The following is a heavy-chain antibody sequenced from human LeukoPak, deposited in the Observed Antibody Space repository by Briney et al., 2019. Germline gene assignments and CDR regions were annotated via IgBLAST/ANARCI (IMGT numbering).Heavy chain of an antibody. V-gene: IGHV1-18*01. J-gene: IGHJ4*02. Sequence: SVHVSRMSSRYTFTSYGIRWVRQAPGKGLEGMGWISAYNGNANYAQKLQGRVTMTTDTSTSTAYMELRSLRSDDTAVYYCARDGRERWLQCRGDYWGQGTLVTVSS. D-gene: IGHD5-24*01. CDR3: ARDGRERWLQCRGDY. CDR1: RYTFTSYG. CDR2: ISAYNGNA.